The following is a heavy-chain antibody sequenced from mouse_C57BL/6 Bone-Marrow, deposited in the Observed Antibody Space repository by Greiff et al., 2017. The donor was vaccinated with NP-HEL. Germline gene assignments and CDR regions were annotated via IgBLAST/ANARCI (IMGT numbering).Heavy chain of an antibody. Sequence: EVKLQESGPGLVKPSQSLSLTCSVTGYSITSGYYWNWIRQFPGNKLEWMGYISYDGSNNYNPSLKNRISITRDTSKNQFFLKLNSVTTEDTATYYCASHYDYPLDYWGQGTSVTVSS. J-gene: IGHJ4*01. D-gene: IGHD2-4*01. CDR3: ASHYDYPLDY. V-gene: IGHV3-6*01. CDR2: ISYDGSN. CDR1: GYSITSGYY.